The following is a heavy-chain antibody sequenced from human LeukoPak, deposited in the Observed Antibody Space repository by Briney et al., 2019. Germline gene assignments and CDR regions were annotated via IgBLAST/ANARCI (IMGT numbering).Heavy chain of an antibody. D-gene: IGHD4-17*01. V-gene: IGHV4-4*02. J-gene: IGHJ4*02. CDR2: IYHSGST. CDR3: ARDLTGDDYGSG. Sequence: SETLSLTCAVSGGSISSSNWWSWVRQPPGKGLEWIGEIYHSGSTNYNPSLKSRVTISVDESKNQFSLKLSSVTAADTAVYYCARDLTGDDYGSGWGQGTLVTVSS. CDR1: GGSISSSNW.